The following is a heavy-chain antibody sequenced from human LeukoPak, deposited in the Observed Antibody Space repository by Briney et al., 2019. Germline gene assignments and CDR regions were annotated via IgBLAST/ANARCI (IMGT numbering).Heavy chain of an antibody. D-gene: IGHD3-3*01. CDR1: GFTFSSYA. V-gene: IGHV3-23*01. J-gene: IGHJ5*02. CDR3: ANDFWSPENWFDP. CDR2: ISGSGGST. Sequence: GGSLRLSCAASGFTFSSYAMSWVRQAPGKGLEWVSAISGSGGSTYYADSVKGRFTISRDNSKNSLYLQMNSLRAEDTAVYYCANDFWSPENWFDPWGQGTLVTVSS.